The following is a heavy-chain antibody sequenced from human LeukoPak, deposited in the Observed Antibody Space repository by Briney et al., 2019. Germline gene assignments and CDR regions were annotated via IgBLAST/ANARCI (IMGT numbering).Heavy chain of an antibody. CDR2: INNSGST. CDR1: GVTFSGYY. Sequence: SETLSLTCAVYGVTFSGYYWSWIRQPPGKGLEWIAEINNSGSTNYNPSLKSLVTISVDTSKNLFSLKLSSVTAADTAVYYCAGVNGSCYYDYWGQGTLVTVSS. D-gene: IGHD3-22*01. V-gene: IGHV4-34*01. J-gene: IGHJ4*02. CDR3: AGVNGSCYYDY.